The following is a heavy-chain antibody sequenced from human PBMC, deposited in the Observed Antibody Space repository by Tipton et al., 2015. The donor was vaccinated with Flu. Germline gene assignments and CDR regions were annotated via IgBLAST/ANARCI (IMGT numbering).Heavy chain of an antibody. Sequence: LRLSCTVSGGPISSGPYYWSWIRQHPGKGLEWIGYIYYSGSTYYNSSLESRVTISVDTSTNQFSLKLRSVTAADTAVYYCARDRGGWGSLDYWGQGTLVTVSS. CDR3: ARDRGGWGSLDY. CDR2: IYYSGST. D-gene: IGHD7-27*01. CDR1: GGPISSGPYY. V-gene: IGHV4-31*02. J-gene: IGHJ4*02.